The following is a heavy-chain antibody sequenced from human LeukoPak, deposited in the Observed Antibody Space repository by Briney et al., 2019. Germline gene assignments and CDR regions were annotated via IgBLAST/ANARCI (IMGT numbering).Heavy chain of an antibody. CDR1: GFTFSSYS. Sequence: GGSLRLSCAASGFTFSSYSMNWVRQAPGKGLEWVSSISSSSSYIYYADSVKGRFTIPRDNAKNSLYLRMNSLRAEDTAVYYCARDQADTAMVPPYFDYWGQGTLVTVSS. V-gene: IGHV3-21*01. D-gene: IGHD5-18*01. CDR3: ARDQADTAMVPPYFDY. J-gene: IGHJ4*02. CDR2: ISSSSSYI.